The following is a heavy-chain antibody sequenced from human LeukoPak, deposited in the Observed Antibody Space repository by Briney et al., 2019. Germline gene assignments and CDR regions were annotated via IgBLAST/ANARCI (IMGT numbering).Heavy chain of an antibody. CDR2: IYRSGTT. J-gene: IGHJ4*02. D-gene: IGHD6-19*01. CDR1: GGSIRSNSYY. CDR3: ARRSPYSTGWSSYFDY. Sequence: SETLSLTCTVSGGSIRSNSYYWGWIRQPPGKGLEWIGEIYRSGTTNYKPSLKSRVTISLDKSRNHFSLKLTSVTAADSAVYYCARRSPYSTGWSSYFDYWGQGALVTVSS. V-gene: IGHV4-39*07.